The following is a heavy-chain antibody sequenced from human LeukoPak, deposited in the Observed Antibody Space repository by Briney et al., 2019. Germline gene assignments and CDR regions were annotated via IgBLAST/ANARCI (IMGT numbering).Heavy chain of an antibody. CDR1: GDSVSSNSVT. D-gene: IGHD2-21*02. CDR3: ARRLTQYDCFDP. J-gene: IGHJ5*02. Sequence: SQTLSHTCAISGDSVSSNSVTWNWIRQSPSRGLEWLGRTYYRSTWYNDYAVSVRGRITVNPDTSKNQFSLHLNSVTPEDTAVYYCARRLTQYDCFDPWGQGILVTVSP. V-gene: IGHV6-1*01. CDR2: TYYRSTWYN.